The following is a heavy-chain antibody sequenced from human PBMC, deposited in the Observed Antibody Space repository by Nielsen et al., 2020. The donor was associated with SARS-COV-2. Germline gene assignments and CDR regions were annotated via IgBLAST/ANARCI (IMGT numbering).Heavy chain of an antibody. CDR2: IYYSGST. Sequence: SETLSSTCPVSGGPISSGGYYWSWIRQHPGKGLEWIGYIYYSGSTYYNPSLKSRVTISVDTSKNQFSLKLGSVTAADTAVYYCARGRIGNGDYVDYWGQGTLVTVSS. J-gene: IGHJ4*02. CDR1: GGPISSGGYY. D-gene: IGHD3-3*02. V-gene: IGHV4-31*03. CDR3: ARGRIGNGDYVDY.